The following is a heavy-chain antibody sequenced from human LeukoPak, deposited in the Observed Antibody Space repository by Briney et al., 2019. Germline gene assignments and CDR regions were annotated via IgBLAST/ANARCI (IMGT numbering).Heavy chain of an antibody. D-gene: IGHD6-13*01. Sequence: PGESLKIPCKASGYSFTTYWIGLVRQIPGKGLERMGIIYPGDSDTRYRPSFQGQVTISADKSISTAYLQWSSLKASDTAMYYCARRGAAAGTGGRWFDPWGQGTLVTVSS. CDR2: IYPGDSDT. V-gene: IGHV5-51*01. J-gene: IGHJ5*02. CDR3: ARRGAAAGTGGRWFDP. CDR1: GYSFTTYW.